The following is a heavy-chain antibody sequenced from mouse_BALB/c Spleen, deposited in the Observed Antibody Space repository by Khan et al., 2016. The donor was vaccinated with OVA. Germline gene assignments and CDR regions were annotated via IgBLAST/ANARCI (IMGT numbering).Heavy chain of an antibody. Sequence: EVQLVESGPGLVKPSQSLSLTCTVTGYSITSGYAWNWIRQFPGNKLEWMGYISYSGGTSYNPSLKSRISLTRDTSKNQFFLQLNSVTTEDTATYYCARGNYYGYYFDYWGQGTPLTGSS. CDR2: ISYSGGT. V-gene: IGHV3-2*02. D-gene: IGHD1-1*01. CDR3: ARGNYYGYYFDY. J-gene: IGHJ2*01. CDR1: GYSITSGYA.